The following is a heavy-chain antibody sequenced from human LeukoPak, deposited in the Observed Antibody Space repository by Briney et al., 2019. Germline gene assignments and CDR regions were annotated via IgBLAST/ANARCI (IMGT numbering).Heavy chain of an antibody. J-gene: IGHJ4*02. CDR1: GFTFGSYA. CDR2: ISGSGGST. V-gene: IGHV3-23*01. D-gene: IGHD5-18*01. CDR3: AKLSNQYSYFDY. Sequence: QPGGSLRLSCAASGFTFGSYAMSWVRQAPGKGLEWVSAISGSGGSTYYADSVKGRFTISRDNSKNTLYLQMNSLRAEDTAVYYCAKLSNQYSYFDYWGQGTLVTVSS.